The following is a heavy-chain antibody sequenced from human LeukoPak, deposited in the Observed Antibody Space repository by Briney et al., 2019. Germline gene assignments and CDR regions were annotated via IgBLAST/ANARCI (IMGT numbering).Heavy chain of an antibody. CDR1: GFTFSNYN. Sequence: PGGSLRLSCAASGFTFSNYNFYWVRQAPGKGLVWVSRINTDGSITNYADSVKGRFSISRDNAKNTLYLQISSLRAEDTAVYYCARDRGPRTGFMVREAYDYWGQGTLVTVSS. CDR2: INTDGSIT. V-gene: IGHV3-74*01. D-gene: IGHD3-10*01. CDR3: ARDRGPRTGFMVREAYDY. J-gene: IGHJ4*02.